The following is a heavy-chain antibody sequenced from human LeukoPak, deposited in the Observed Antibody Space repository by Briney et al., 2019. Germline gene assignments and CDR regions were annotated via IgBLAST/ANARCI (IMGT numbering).Heavy chain of an antibody. D-gene: IGHD6-13*01. J-gene: IGHJ5*02. V-gene: IGHV4-34*01. CDR2: INHSGST. CDR1: GGSFSGYY. CDR3: ARGYSSSWGNWFDP. Sequence: SETLSLTCAVYGGSFSGYYWSWIRQPPGKGLEWIGEINHSGSTNYNPSLKSRVTISVDTSKNQFSLKLSSVTAADTAVYYCARGYSSSWGNWFDPWGQGTLVTVSS.